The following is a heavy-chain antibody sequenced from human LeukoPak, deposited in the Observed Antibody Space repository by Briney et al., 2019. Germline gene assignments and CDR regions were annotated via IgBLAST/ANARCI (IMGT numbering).Heavy chain of an antibody. D-gene: IGHD2/OR15-2a*01. CDR1: GFTFSSYA. Sequence: GGSLRLSCAASGFTFSSYAMSWVRQAPGKGLKWVSAISGSGGSTYYADSVKGRFTISRDNSKNTLYLQMNGLRAEDTAVYYCANLISPDGDYWGQGTLVTVSS. V-gene: IGHV3-23*01. CDR3: ANLISPDGDY. J-gene: IGHJ4*02. CDR2: ISGSGGST.